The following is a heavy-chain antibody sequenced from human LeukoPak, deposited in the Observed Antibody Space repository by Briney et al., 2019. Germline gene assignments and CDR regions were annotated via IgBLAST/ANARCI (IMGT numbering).Heavy chain of an antibody. CDR1: GFTFSSYW. CDR3: ATDPGWPFDY. V-gene: IGHV3-30*03. CDR2: ISYDGSNK. Sequence: GGSLRLSCAASGFTFSSYWMSWVRQAPGKGLEWVAVISYDGSNKYYADSVKGRFTISRDNAKNSLYLQMNSLRAEDTAVYYCATDPGWPFDYWGQGTLVTVSS. J-gene: IGHJ4*02. D-gene: IGHD6-19*01.